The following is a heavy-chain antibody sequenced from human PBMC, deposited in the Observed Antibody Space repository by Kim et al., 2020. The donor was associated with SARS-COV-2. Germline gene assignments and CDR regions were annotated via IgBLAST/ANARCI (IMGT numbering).Heavy chain of an antibody. Sequence: SPSFPGHVTISADKSISTAYLQWSSLKASDTAMYYCARLSSGYYYYGMDVWGQGTTVTVSS. D-gene: IGHD2-15*01. V-gene: IGHV5-10-1*01. CDR3: ARLSSGYYYYGMDV. J-gene: IGHJ6*02.